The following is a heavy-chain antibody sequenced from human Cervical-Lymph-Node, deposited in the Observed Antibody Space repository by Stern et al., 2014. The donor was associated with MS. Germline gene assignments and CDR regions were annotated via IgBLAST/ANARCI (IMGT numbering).Heavy chain of an antibody. CDR2: INSDGSST. CDR1: GFTFSSYW. Sequence: EVQLVESGGGLVQSGGSLRLSCAASGFTFSSYWMHWVRQAPGKGLVWVSRINSDGSSTSYADSVKGRFTISRDNAKNTLYLQMNSLRAEDTAVYYCARGRYCSSTSCPRWYFDLWGRGTLVTVSS. CDR3: ARGRYCSSTSCPRWYFDL. D-gene: IGHD2-2*01. V-gene: IGHV3-74*02. J-gene: IGHJ2*01.